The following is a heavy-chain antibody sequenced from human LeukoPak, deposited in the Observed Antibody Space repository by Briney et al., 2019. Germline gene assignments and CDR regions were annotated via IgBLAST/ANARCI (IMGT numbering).Heavy chain of an antibody. CDR1: GGSISSYY. CDR2: IYYSGST. CDR3: ARSVEGYCSGGSCYSYYYYMDV. J-gene: IGHJ6*03. Sequence: SETLSLTCTVSGGSISSYYWSWIRQPPGKGLEWIGYIYYSGSTNYNPSLKSRVTISVDTSKNQFSLKLSSVTAAETAVYYCARSVEGYCSGGSCYSYYYYMDVWGKGTTVTVSS. V-gene: IGHV4-59*01. D-gene: IGHD2-15*01.